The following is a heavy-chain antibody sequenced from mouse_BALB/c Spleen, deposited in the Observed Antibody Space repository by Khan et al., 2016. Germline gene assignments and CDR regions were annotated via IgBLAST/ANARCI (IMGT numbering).Heavy chain of an antibody. CDR1: GFTFTDYY. CDR2: IRNKANGYTT. Sequence: EVELVESGGGLVQPGGSLRLSCATSGFTFTDYYMSWVRQLPGKALEWLGFIRNKANGYTTEYSASVMGRFTISSVNSQSILYLQMNTLSAKDSATYYCARDMRGLRRYAMDYWGQGTSVTVSS. V-gene: IGHV7-3*02. CDR3: ARDMRGLRRYAMDY. D-gene: IGHD2-4*01. J-gene: IGHJ4*01.